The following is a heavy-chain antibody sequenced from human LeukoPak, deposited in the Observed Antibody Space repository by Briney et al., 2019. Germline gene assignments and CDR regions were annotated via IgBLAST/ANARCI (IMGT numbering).Heavy chain of an antibody. V-gene: IGHV4-34*01. D-gene: IGHD1-26*01. CDR2: INHSGST. Sequence: SETLSLTCAVYGGSFSGYYWSWIRQPPGKGLEWIGEINHSGSTNYNPSLKSRVTISLDTSKNQFSLKLSSVTAADTAVYYCARSGVLGARLDYWGQGTLVTVSS. CDR1: GGSFSGYY. CDR3: ARSGVLGARLDY. J-gene: IGHJ4*02.